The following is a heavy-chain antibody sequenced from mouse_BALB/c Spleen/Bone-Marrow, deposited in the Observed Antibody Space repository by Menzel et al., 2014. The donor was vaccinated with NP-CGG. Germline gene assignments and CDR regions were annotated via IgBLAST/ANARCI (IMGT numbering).Heavy chain of an antibody. J-gene: IGHJ4*01. CDR1: GYTFTSYW. CDR3: ARGNSLYVMDY. Sequence: QVQLQQSGAELAKPGASVKMSCKASGYTFTSYWMHWVKQRPGQGLEWIGYINPSTGYTDYNQKFNDKATLTADKSSSTAYMQLSSLTSKDSAVYYCARGNSLYVMDYWGQGTTLTVSS. CDR2: INPSTGYT. V-gene: IGHV1-7*01. D-gene: IGHD2-1*01.